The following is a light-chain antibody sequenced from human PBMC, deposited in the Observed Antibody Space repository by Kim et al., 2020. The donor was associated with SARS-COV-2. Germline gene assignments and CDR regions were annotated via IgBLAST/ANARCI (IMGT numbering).Light chain of an antibody. J-gene: IGLJ2*01. Sequence: SYELTQPPSVSVSPGQTASITCSGDKLGDKYACWYQQKPGQSPVLVIYQDIKRPSGIPERFSGSNSDNTATLTISGTQAMDEADYYCQAWDSSTVVFGGWTQLTVL. CDR2: QDI. CDR1: KLGDKY. V-gene: IGLV3-1*01. CDR3: QAWDSSTVV.